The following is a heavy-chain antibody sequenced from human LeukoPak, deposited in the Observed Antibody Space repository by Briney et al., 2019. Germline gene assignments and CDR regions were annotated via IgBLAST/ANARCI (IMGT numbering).Heavy chain of an antibody. Sequence: GGALRLSCTASGFTFSSYAMSWVRQAPWKGLEWVPAISGSGGSTYYADSVKGRFTISRDNSKNTLYLQMNSLRAEDTAVYYCAKEGGSSLFDYWGQGTLVTVSS. CDR3: AKEGGSSLFDY. J-gene: IGHJ4*02. CDR1: GFTFSSYA. D-gene: IGHD2-15*01. CDR2: ISGSGGST. V-gene: IGHV3-23*01.